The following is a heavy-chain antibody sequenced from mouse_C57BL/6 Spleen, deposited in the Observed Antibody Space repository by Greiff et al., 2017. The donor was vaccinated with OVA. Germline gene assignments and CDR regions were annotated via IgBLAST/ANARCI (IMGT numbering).Heavy chain of an antibody. CDR1: GFTFSDYG. J-gene: IGHJ3*01. Sequence: DVHLVESGGGLVKPGGSLKLSCAASGFTFSDYGMHWVRQAPEKGLEWVAYISSGSSTIYYADTVKGRFTISRDNAKNTLFLQMTSLRSEDTAMYYCARAGNYYYGSFWFAYWGQGTLVTVSA. V-gene: IGHV5-17*01. CDR3: ARAGNYYYGSFWFAY. D-gene: IGHD1-1*01. CDR2: ISSGSSTI.